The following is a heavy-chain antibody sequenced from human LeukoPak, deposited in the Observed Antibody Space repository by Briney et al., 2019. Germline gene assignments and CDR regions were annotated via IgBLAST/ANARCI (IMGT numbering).Heavy chain of an antibody. D-gene: IGHD1-26*01. CDR1: GGSFSGYY. Sequence: SETLSLTCAVYGGSFSGYYWSWIRQPPGKGLEWIGEINHSGSTNYNPSLKSRVTISVDTSKNQFSLKLSSVTAADTAVYYCARDRVGGWELPTYYFDYWGQGTLVTVSS. V-gene: IGHV4-34*01. CDR2: INHSGST. J-gene: IGHJ4*02. CDR3: ARDRVGGWELPTYYFDY.